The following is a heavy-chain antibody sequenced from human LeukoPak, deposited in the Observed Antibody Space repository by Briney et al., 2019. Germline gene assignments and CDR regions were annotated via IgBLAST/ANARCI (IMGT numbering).Heavy chain of an antibody. D-gene: IGHD5-18*01. CDR3: ASSGYSYGDL. V-gene: IGHV1-69*05. CDR2: IIPIFGTA. J-gene: IGHJ2*01. CDR1: AGTFSSYA. Sequence: SVKVSCKASAGTFSSYAISWVRQAPGQGLEWMGGIIPIFGTANYAQKFQGRVTITTDESTSTAYMELSSLRSEDTAVYYCASSGYSYGDLWGRGTLVTVSS.